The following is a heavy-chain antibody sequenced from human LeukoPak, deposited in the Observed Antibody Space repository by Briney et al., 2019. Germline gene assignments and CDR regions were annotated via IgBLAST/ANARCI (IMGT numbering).Heavy chain of an antibody. V-gene: IGHV4-34*01. CDR2: INHSGST. CDR3: ARRYYYGSGSLFQYNWFDP. D-gene: IGHD3-10*01. Sequence: SETLSLTCAVYGGSFSGYYWSWIRQPPGKGLEWIGEINHSGSTNYNPSLKSRVTISVDTSKNQFSLKLSSVTAADTAVYYCARRYYYGSGSLFQYNWFDPWGQGTLVTVSS. CDR1: GGSFSGYY. J-gene: IGHJ5*02.